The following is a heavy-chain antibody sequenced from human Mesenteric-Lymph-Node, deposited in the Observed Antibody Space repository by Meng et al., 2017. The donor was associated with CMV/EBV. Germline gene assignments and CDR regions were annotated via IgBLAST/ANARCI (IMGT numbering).Heavy chain of an antibody. V-gene: IGHV4-34*01. Sequence: SFSGYYWSWNRQPPGKGLEWIGEINHSGSTNYNQSLKSRVTISVDTSKSQFSLKLSSVTAADTAVYYCARGSKRSMATITDDAFDIWGQGTMVTVSS. D-gene: IGHD5-12*01. J-gene: IGHJ3*02. CDR2: INHSGST. CDR1: SFSGYY. CDR3: ARGSKRSMATITDDAFDI.